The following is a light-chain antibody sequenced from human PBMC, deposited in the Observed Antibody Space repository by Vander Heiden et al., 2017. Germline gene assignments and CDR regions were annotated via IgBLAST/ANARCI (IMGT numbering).Light chain of an antibody. CDR2: LGS. CDR3: MQALQTPYT. CDR1: QSLLHSNGYKY. Sequence: DLVMTQSPLSLPVTPGEPASISSRSSQSLLHSNGYKYLDWDLQKPGQSPQALIYLGSKRASGVPDRVRGSGSGTDFTLKIRRVEAEDVGVYYCMQALQTPYTFGQGTKLEIK. V-gene: IGKV2-28*01. J-gene: IGKJ2*01.